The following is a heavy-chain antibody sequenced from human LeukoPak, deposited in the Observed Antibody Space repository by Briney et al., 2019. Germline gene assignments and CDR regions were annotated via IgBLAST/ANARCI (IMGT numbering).Heavy chain of an antibody. CDR1: GYTFTSYG. J-gene: IGHJ4*02. Sequence: GASVKVSCKASGYTFTSYGISWVRQAPGQGLEWMGWISAYNGNTNYAQKLQGRVTMTTDTSTSTAYMELRSLRSDDTAVYYCARVRVRPPYYYGSGSFYSEMGYWGQGTLVTVSS. CDR2: ISAYNGNT. V-gene: IGHV1-18*01. D-gene: IGHD3-10*01. CDR3: ARVRVRPPYYYGSGSFYSEMGY.